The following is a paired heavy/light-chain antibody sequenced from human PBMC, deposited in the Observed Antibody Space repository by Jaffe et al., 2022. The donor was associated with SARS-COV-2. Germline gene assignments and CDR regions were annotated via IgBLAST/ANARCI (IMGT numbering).Heavy chain of an antibody. Sequence: QVQLQESGPGLVKPSETLSLTCTVSGDSISSYSWSWIRQPPGKGLEWIGYIYYSGSTYYNPSLKSRVTISVDTSKSQFSLKLSSVTAADTAVYYCARGLSGNYYGSGNSQYYYYYYIDIWGKGTTVTVSS. V-gene: IGHV4-59*01. CDR1: GDSISSYS. CDR3: ARGLSGNYYGSGNSQYYYYYYIDI. CDR2: IYYSGST. J-gene: IGHJ6*03. D-gene: IGHD3-10*01.
Light chain of an antibody. CDR3: AAWDDSLNGYV. Sequence: QSVLTQPPSASVTPGQRVTVSCSGSNSNIGSNSVNWYQQLPGTAPKLLIYNNNQRPSGVPDRFSGSKSGTSASLAISGLLSEDEGDYYCAAWDDSLNGYVFGTGTKVTVL. V-gene: IGLV1-44*01. CDR2: NNN. J-gene: IGLJ1*01. CDR1: NSNIGSNS.